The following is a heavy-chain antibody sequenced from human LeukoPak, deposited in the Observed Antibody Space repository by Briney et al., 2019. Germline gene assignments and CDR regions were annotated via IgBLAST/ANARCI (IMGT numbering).Heavy chain of an antibody. D-gene: IGHD1-26*01. J-gene: IGHJ4*02. V-gene: IGHV1-2*02. Sequence: GASVKLSCKASGYTFTGYYIHWVRQAPGQGPEWMGWIYPHSGGTNYAQKFQGRVTMTRDTSISTAYMELSRLRSDDTAVYYCARDQVDAGSYFAFFDYWGQGTLVTVSS. CDR2: IYPHSGGT. CDR3: ARDQVDAGSYFAFFDY. CDR1: GYTFTGYY.